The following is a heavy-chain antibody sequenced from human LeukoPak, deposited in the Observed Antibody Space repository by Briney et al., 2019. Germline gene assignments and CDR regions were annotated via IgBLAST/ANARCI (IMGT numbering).Heavy chain of an antibody. CDR2: LRGTGEST. CDR1: GFTFNKYA. CDR3: AKDRYGLTAFDH. Sequence: GGSLRLSCAASGFTFNKYALSWVRQAPGKGLEWVSALRGTGESTYLADSVKGRFTVSRDNSKNTLYLQMNFLRADDTAVYYCAKDRYGLTAFDHWGQGTLVTVSS. D-gene: IGHD5-18*01. V-gene: IGHV3-23*01. J-gene: IGHJ4*02.